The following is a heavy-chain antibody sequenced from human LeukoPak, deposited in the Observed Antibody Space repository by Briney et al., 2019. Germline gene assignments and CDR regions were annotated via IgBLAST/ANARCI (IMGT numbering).Heavy chain of an antibody. CDR2: IDTSGST. CDR3: ARGHSFSSSWSRSALAI. Sequence: SETLSLTCTVSGGSINSGTYYWNWIRQPAGKGLEWLGRIDTSGSTHYNPSLTSRVTISLDTTNNQFSLNLISVTAADTAVYYCARGHSFSSSWSRSALAIWGQGTMVTVSS. D-gene: IGHD6-13*01. CDR1: GGSINSGTYY. V-gene: IGHV4-61*02. J-gene: IGHJ3*02.